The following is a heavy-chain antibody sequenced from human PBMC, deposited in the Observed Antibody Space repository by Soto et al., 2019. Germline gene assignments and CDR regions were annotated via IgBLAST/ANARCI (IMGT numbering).Heavy chain of an antibody. J-gene: IGHJ4*02. D-gene: IGHD1-26*01. CDR3: VRGASLNFDY. CDR1: GFTFDDYG. V-gene: IGHV3-20*04. CDR2: VNWNGGST. Sequence: GESLKISCAASGFTFDDYGMSWARQAPGKGLEWVSGVNWNGGSTGYADSVKGRFTISRDNAKNSLYLQMNSLRAEDTAFYYCVRGASLNFDYWGQGTLVPVSS.